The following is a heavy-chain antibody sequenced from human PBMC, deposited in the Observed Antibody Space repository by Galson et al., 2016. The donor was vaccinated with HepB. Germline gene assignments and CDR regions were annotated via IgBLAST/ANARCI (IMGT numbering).Heavy chain of an antibody. J-gene: IGHJ4*02. CDR3: ARAYQYTLDY. Sequence: SLRLSCAASGLTFSNFWMTWVRQAPGKGLEWVANINHEGTANHYVDSVRGRFTISRDNAKSSLFLQMNSLRAEDTAVYCSARAYQYTLDYWGQGTLVTVSS. CDR1: GLTFSNFW. CDR2: INHEGTAN. D-gene: IGHD1-1*01. V-gene: IGHV3-7*04.